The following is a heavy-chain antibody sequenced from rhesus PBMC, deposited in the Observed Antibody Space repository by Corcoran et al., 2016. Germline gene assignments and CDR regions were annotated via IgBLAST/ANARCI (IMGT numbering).Heavy chain of an antibody. CDR2: IYGGSVST. D-gene: IGHD2-2*01. CDR3: ARDFPLRIFSLDV. CDR1: GGSISDYYY. V-gene: IGHV4S18*01. Sequence: QVQLQESGPGLVKPSETLSLTCAVYGGSISDYYYWSWIRQPPGKGLEWIGQIYGGSVSTNYNPSLKGRVTISKDTAKNQCSLKLSSVTAADTAVYYCARDFPLRIFSLDVWGRGVLVTVSS. J-gene: IGHJ5-2*02.